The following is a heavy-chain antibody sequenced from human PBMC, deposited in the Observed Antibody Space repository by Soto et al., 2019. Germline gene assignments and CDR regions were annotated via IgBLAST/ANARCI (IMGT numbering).Heavy chain of an antibody. D-gene: IGHD1-1*01. CDR1: GFSLSTSGMC. J-gene: IGHJ6*02. CDR2: IDWDDDK. Sequence: SGPTLVNPTQTLTLTCTFSGFSLSTSGMCVSWIRQPPGKALEWLALIDWDDDKYYSTSLKTRLTISKDTSKNQVVLTMTNMDPVETATYYCARIPIPAEPRGHSYYYGMDVWGQGTTVTVSS. CDR3: ARIPIPAEPRGHSYYYGMDV. V-gene: IGHV2-70*01.